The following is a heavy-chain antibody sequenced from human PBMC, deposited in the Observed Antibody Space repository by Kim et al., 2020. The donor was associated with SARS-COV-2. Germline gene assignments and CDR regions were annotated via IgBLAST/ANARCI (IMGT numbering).Heavy chain of an antibody. J-gene: IGHJ4*01. Sequence: GGSLRLSCAASGFTFSTYGINWVRQAPGKGLEWVSFITSSSSTMYYADSVKGRFTISRDNAKNSVCLQMNSLRVEDTAVYYCARAPTYYYDSSGYFDYWG. D-gene: IGHD3-22*01. CDR3: ARAPTYYYDSSGYFDY. CDR1: GFTFSTYG. CDR2: ITSSSSTM. V-gene: IGHV3-48*04.